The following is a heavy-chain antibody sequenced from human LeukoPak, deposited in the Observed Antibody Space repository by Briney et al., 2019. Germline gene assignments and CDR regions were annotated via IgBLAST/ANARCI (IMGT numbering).Heavy chain of an antibody. V-gene: IGHV3-73*01. CDR1: GFTFSGSA. CDR2: IRSKANSYAT. CDR3: TLRLGDDY. D-gene: IGHD3-16*01. Sequence: PGGSLRLSCAASGFTFSGSALHWVRQASGKGLEWVGRIRSKANSYATAYAASVKGRFTISRDDSKNTAYLQMNSLKTEDTAVYYCTLRLGDDYWGQGTLVTVSS. J-gene: IGHJ4*02.